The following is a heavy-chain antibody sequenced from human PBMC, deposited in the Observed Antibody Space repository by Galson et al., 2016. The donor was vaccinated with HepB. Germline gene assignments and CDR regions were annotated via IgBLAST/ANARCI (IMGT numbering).Heavy chain of an antibody. V-gene: IGHV3-30*04. CDR3: ARVIGGTLDALDT. J-gene: IGHJ6*02. CDR1: GFTFSRIA. D-gene: IGHD2-21*01. Sequence: SLRLSCAASGFTFSRIAMHWVRQAPGKGLKWVAVISYDGGSNYYADSVKGRFTISRDNSKNTLYLQMNSLRAEDSAVYYCARVIGGTLDALDTWGQGTTVTVSS. CDR2: ISYDGGSN.